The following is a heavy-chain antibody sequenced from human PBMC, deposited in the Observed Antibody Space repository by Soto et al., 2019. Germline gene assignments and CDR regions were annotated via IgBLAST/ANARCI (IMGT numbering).Heavy chain of an antibody. CDR3: ATELGENPASPFDA. D-gene: IGHD3-10*01. CDR2: IIPLFGTA. V-gene: IGHV1-69*01. CDR1: GVTFSSET. J-gene: IGHJ4*02. Sequence: QVQLVQSGADVKKPGSSVKVSCQASGVTFSSETLGWVRQAPGQGLEWVRGIIPLFGTASYAQKFQGRVTITADESTSTVSMELSSLRSDDTAVYFCATELGENPASPFDAWGQGTLVTVSS.